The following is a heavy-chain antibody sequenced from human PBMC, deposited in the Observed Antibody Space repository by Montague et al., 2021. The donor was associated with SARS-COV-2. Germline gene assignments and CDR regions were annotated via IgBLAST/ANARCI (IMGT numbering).Heavy chain of an antibody. D-gene: IGHD3-22*01. CDR1: GFTFSSYA. CDR2: IYSGSSST. J-gene: IGHJ4*02. CDR3: AKGFQPYSYESSDFYTFDY. Sequence: SLRLSCAASGFTFSSYAMSWVRQAPGKGLEWVSVIYSGSSSTWYADSVKGRFTISRDNPKNTLYLHMNSLRVDDTAVYYCAKGFQPYSYESSDFYTFDYWGQGTLVTVSS. V-gene: IGHV3-23*03.